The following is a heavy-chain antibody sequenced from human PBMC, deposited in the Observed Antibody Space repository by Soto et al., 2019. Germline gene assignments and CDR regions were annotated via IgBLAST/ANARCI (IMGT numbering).Heavy chain of an antibody. Sequence: PGGSLRLSCAASGFTFSSYAMSWVRQAPGKGLEWVSAISGSGGSTYYADSVKGRFTISRDNSKNTLYLQMNSLRAEDTAVYYWYVYGTYYYYGMDVWGQGTTVIVSS. D-gene: IGHD4-17*01. V-gene: IGHV3-23*01. CDR2: ISGSGGST. CDR1: GFTFSSYA. CDR3: YVYGTYYYYGMDV. J-gene: IGHJ6*02.